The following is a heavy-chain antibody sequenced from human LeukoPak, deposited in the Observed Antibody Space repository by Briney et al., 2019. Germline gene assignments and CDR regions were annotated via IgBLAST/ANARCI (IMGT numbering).Heavy chain of an antibody. CDR3: AKDRASSWWYFDL. J-gene: IGHJ2*01. D-gene: IGHD5-18*01. CDR2: INHSGST. Sequence: PSETLSLTCAVYGGSFSGYYWSWIRQPPGKGLEWIGEINHSGSTNYNPSLKSRVTISVDTSKNQFSLRLTSVTASDTAVYYCAKDRASSWWYFDLWGRGTLVTVSS. V-gene: IGHV4-34*01. CDR1: GGSFSGYY.